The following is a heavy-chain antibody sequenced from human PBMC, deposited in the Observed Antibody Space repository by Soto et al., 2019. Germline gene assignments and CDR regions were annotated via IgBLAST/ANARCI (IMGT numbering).Heavy chain of an antibody. CDR2: ITGTSAFT. CDR1: GFVFRDFQ. D-gene: IGHD3-16*01. J-gene: IGHJ4*02. CDR3: ARDNLAFQGAFDL. Sequence: PGGSLRLSCPSSGFVFRDFQFNWVRQAPGGGLEWLSSITGTSAFTEYAESIEGRFTISRDNPNKLLFLHMENLRPEDTVFYYGARDNLAFQGAFDLWGQGTLVTVSS. V-gene: IGHV3-21*01.